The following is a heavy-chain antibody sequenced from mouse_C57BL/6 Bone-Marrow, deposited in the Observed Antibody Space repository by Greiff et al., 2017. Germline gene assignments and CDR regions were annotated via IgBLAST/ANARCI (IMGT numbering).Heavy chain of an antibody. Sequence: QVQLQQPGAELVMPGASVKLSCKASGYTFTSYWMHWVKQRPGQGLEWIGEIDPSDSYTNYNQKFKSKSTLTVDKSSSTAYMQLSSLTSEDSAVYYCAILSMDYWGQGTSVTVSS. CDR3: AILSMDY. D-gene: IGHD1-1*02. CDR2: IDPSDSYT. CDR1: GYTFTSYW. V-gene: IGHV1-69*01. J-gene: IGHJ4*01.